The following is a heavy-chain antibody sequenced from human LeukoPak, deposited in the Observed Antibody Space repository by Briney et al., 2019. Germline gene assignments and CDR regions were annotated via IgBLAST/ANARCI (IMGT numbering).Heavy chain of an antibody. CDR3: ARDLGIAAAGTNYYYYMDV. CDR2: IYYSGST. J-gene: IGHJ6*03. CDR1: GGSISSSSYY. Sequence: PSETLSLTCTVSGGSISSSSYYWGWIRQPPGKGLEWIGSIYYSGSTYYNPSLKSRVTISVDTSKNQFSLKLSSVTAADTAVYYCARDLGIAAAGTNYYYYMDVWGKGTTVTVSS. D-gene: IGHD6-13*01. V-gene: IGHV4-39*07.